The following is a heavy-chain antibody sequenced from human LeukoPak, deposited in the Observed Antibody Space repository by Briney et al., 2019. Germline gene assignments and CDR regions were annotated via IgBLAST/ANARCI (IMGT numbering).Heavy chain of an antibody. V-gene: IGHV3-53*01. Sequence: GGSLRLSCAASGFAVSSNYMNWVRQAPGKGLEWVSFIYSDGRTYYADSVKGRFTISRDISKNTLFLQMTSLRAEDTAVYYCAKVKGWYGEGYFDYWGQGTLVTVSS. CDR1: GFAVSSNY. CDR2: IYSDGRT. D-gene: IGHD3-10*01. J-gene: IGHJ4*02. CDR3: AKVKGWYGEGYFDY.